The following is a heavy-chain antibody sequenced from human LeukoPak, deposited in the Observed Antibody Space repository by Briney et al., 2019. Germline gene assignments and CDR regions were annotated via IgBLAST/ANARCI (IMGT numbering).Heavy chain of an antibody. V-gene: IGHV3-20*04. D-gene: IGHD3-10*01. J-gene: IGHJ4*02. Sequence: GGSLRLSCAASGFTFDDYGLSWVRQVPGKGLEWVSGLRNGASTGYADSVKGRFTISRDNAKNSLYLQMNSLRPEDTAIYYCAKLFESGTYNNFFHYWGQGTLVTVFS. CDR3: AKLFESGTYNNFFHY. CDR2: LRNGAST. CDR1: GFTFDDYG.